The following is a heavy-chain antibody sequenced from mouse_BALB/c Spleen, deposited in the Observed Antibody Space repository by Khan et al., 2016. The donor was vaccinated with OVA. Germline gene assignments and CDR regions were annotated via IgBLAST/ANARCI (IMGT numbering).Heavy chain of an antibody. CDR3: ARSGLRWYFDY. CDR1: GYTFINYW. D-gene: IGHD1-1*01. CDR2: INPSTGYT. J-gene: IGHJ2*01. V-gene: IGHV1-7*01. Sequence: QVQLQQSGAELAKPGASVKMSCKASGYTFINYWILWVKQRPGQGLEWIGYINPSTGYTEYNQNFQDQATLTAHKSSRTAYMQLSSLTSEDAAVYYWARSGLRWYFDYWGQGTTRTVSS.